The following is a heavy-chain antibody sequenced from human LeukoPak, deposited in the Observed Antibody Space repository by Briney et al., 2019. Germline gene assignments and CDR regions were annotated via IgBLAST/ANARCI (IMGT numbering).Heavy chain of an antibody. CDR1: GGSISSGDYY. CDR3: ARPYYYDSRIDP. Sequence: SETLSLTCTVSGGSISSGDYYWSWIRQPPGKGLEWIAYMHYSGSTYYNPSLKSRVTMSADTSKSQFSLKLSSVTAADTAVYYCARPYYYDSRIDPWGQGTLVTVSS. CDR2: MHYSGST. V-gene: IGHV4-30-4*01. J-gene: IGHJ5*02. D-gene: IGHD3-22*01.